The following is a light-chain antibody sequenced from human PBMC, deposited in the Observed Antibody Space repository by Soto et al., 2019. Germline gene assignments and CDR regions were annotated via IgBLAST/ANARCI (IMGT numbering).Light chain of an antibody. CDR1: QTIRTY. Sequence: DIQMTQSPSSLSASVGDRVTITCRASQTIRTYLNWYQQKPGKAPKLLIYEASNVQSGVPSRFSGSGSGTDFTLTISSLQPDDFATYSCQQSDSLPYTFGQGTKLQIK. CDR2: EAS. V-gene: IGKV1-39*01. CDR3: QQSDSLPYT. J-gene: IGKJ2*01.